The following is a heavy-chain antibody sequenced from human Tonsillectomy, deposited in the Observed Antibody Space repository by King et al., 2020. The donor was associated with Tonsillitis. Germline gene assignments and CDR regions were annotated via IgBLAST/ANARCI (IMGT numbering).Heavy chain of an antibody. CDR2: ISGTSRYI. CDR3: ARVGVSSYYYDGRLGVNDAFDV. CDR1: GFNFSSYT. D-gene: IGHD3-22*01. Sequence: VQLVESGGGLVKPGGSLRLSCAASGFNFSSYTMNWVRQAPGKGLEWVSSISGTSRYIYYADSVKGRFTISRDNAKISVFLQMNSLRAEDTAIYFCARVGVSSYYYDGRLGVNDAFDVWGQGTLVTVSS. V-gene: IGHV3-21*06. J-gene: IGHJ3*01.